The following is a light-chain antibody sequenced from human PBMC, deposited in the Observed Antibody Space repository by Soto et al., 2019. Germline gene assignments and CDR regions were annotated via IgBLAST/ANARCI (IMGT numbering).Light chain of an antibody. J-gene: IGKJ5*01. CDR2: TAS. CDR1: ESIDDW. Sequence: DIQMTQSPSTLSASVGDRVTITCRASESIDDWLAWYQQKPGKAPKLLIYTASSLQSGVPSRFSGSGSGTEFTLTISSLQPDDVATYYCQQYHRYITFGPGTRLEIK. V-gene: IGKV1-5*03. CDR3: QQYHRYIT.